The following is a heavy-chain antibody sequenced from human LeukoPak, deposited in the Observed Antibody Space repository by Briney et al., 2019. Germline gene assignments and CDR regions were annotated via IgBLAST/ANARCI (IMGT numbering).Heavy chain of an antibody. D-gene: IGHD3-22*01. Sequence: SETLSLTCAAYGGSFSGYYWSWIRQPPGKGLEWIGEINHSGSTNYNPSLKSQVTISVDTSKNQFSLKLSSVTAADTAVYYCARGFYYDSSGYPMDVWGQGTTVTVSS. V-gene: IGHV4-34*01. CDR3: ARGFYYDSSGYPMDV. CDR1: GGSFSGYY. J-gene: IGHJ6*02. CDR2: INHSGST.